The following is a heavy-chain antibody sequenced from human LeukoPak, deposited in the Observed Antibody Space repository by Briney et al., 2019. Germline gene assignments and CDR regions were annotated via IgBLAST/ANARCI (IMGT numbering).Heavy chain of an antibody. CDR1: GFIFSNYW. V-gene: IGHV3-7*01. D-gene: IGHD4-17*01. CDR3: ATDTGHGYFES. J-gene: IGHJ4*02. Sequence: AWGSLRLPCAASGFIFSNYWMSWLRQAPGKGLEWVANIRQEGIKKNYVDSVEGRFTISRDNAQNSVYLQMTSLRAEDTAVYYCATDTGHGYFESWGQGTLVTVSS. CDR2: IRQEGIKK.